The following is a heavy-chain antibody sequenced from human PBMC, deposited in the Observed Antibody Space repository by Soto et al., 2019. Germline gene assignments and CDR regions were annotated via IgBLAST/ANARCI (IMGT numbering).Heavy chain of an antibody. Sequence: PGGSLRLSCAASGFTFGSYNMNWVRQAPGKGLEWVSSISSSSSYIYYADSVKGRFTISRDNAKNSLYLQMNSLRAEDTAVYYCVRLAGIAEMSWGQGTLVTVSS. V-gene: IGHV3-21*01. D-gene: IGHD6-13*01. CDR3: VRLAGIAEMS. J-gene: IGHJ4*02. CDR1: GFTFGSYN. CDR2: ISSSSSYI.